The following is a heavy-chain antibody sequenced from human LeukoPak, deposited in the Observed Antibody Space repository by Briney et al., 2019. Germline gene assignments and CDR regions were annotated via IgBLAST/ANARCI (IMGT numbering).Heavy chain of an antibody. D-gene: IGHD2-21*02. V-gene: IGHV3-23*01. Sequence: GGSLRLSSAASGFACSSYGMSWGRQAPGKGLEWVSSISGNGGRTYYADSVKGRFTISRDNSKNTLSLQMNSPRAEDTAVYYCAKGNVDGDCYYYFLYWGQGTLVTVSS. J-gene: IGHJ4*02. CDR1: GFACSSYG. CDR2: ISGNGGRT. CDR3: AKGNVDGDCYYYFLY.